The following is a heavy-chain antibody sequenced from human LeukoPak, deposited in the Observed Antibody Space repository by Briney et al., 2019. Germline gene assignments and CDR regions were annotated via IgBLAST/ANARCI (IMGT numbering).Heavy chain of an antibody. CDR2: ISGSGGST. CDR1: GFTFSSYA. J-gene: IGHJ4*02. V-gene: IGHV3-23*01. D-gene: IGHD5-24*01. CDR3: AKDGNGYNHRNYFDY. Sequence: PGGSLRLSCAASGFTFSSYAMSWVRQPPGKGLEWVSTISGSGGSTYYADSVKGRFTISRDNSKNTLYLQMNSLRAEDTAVYYCAKDGNGYNHRNYFDYWGQGTLVTVSS.